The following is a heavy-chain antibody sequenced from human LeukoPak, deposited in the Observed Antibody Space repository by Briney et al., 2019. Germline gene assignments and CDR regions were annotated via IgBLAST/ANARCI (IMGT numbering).Heavy chain of an antibody. Sequence: GGSLRLSCAASGFTFSNYAMHWVHQAPGKGLEWVAYMRSDGSTKYYADSVKGRFTISRDNSKNTLYVQMNSLRAEDTAVYYCAKGYDSSGFYLDYWGQGTLVTVSS. D-gene: IGHD3-22*01. J-gene: IGHJ4*02. CDR1: GFTFSNYA. CDR2: MRSDGSTK. V-gene: IGHV3-30*02. CDR3: AKGYDSSGFYLDY.